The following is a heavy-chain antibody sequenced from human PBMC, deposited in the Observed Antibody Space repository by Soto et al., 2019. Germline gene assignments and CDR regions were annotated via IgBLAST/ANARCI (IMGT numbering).Heavy chain of an antibody. V-gene: IGHV3-23*01. J-gene: IGHJ6*02. Sequence: QAGGSLRLSCAASVFTFSRYAMSWVRQAPGKGLEWVSGISVSGANTYYTDSVRGRFTISRDNSKNTLYLQMNSLRAEDTAVYYCAKRLGGSPLGYYYGMDVWGQGTTVTVSS. CDR2: ISVSGANT. CDR1: VFTFSRYA. CDR3: AKRLGGSPLGYYYGMDV. D-gene: IGHD1-26*01.